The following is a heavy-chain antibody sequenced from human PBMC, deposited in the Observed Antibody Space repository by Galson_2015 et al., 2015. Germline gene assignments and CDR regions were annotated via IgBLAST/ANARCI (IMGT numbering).Heavy chain of an antibody. CDR2: IIPIFGTA. V-gene: IGHV1-69*13. CDR3: ARSGRHGGHLLILTYWYFDL. Sequence: SVKVSCKASGGTFSSYAISWVRQAPGQGLEWMGGIIPIFGTANYAQKFQGRVTITADESTSTAYMELSSLRSEDTAVYYCARSGRHGGHLLILTYWYFDLWGRGTLVTVSS. J-gene: IGHJ2*01. D-gene: IGHD4-23*01. CDR1: GGTFSSYA.